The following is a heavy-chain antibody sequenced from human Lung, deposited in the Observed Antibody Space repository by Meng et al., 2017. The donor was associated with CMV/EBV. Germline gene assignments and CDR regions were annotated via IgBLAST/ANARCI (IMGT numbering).Heavy chain of an antibody. CDR3: ASGTPGRSYCDY. J-gene: IGHJ4*02. CDR2: FVNYVDT. V-gene: IGHV1-18*01. D-gene: IGHD2-15*01. Sequence: QVHLWQLRLEVKDPAALVRVSCKASGYTFGSYGICWVRQAPGQGLEWMGWFVNYVDTYPAPKFQGRVTMTTDTHTNTAFMELRSLTSDDTAVYYCASGTPGRSYCDYWGQGTLVTVSS. CDR1: GYTFGSYG.